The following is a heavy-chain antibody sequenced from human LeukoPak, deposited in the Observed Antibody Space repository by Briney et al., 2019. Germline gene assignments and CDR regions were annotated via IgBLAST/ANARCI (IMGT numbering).Heavy chain of an antibody. Sequence: PETLSLTCTVSGGSISSYYWSWIRQPPGKGLEWIGYIYYSGSTNYNPSLKSRVTISVDTSKNQFSLKLSSVTAADTAVYYCARLSLWSGYYYGMDVWGQGTTVTVSS. CDR2: IYYSGST. V-gene: IGHV4-59*01. J-gene: IGHJ6*02. CDR1: GGSISSYY. D-gene: IGHD3-3*01. CDR3: ARLSLWSGYYYGMDV.